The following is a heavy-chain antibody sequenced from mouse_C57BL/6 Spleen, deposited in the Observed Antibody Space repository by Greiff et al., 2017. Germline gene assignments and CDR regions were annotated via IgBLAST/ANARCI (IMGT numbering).Heavy chain of an antibody. D-gene: IGHD2-4*01. Sequence: VKVVESGAELARPGASVKMSCKASGYTFTSYTMHWVKQRPGQGLEWIGYINPSSGYTKYNQKFKDKATLTADKSSSTAYMQLSSLTSEDSAVYYCARKGDYENYFDYWGQGTTLTVSS. J-gene: IGHJ2*01. CDR1: GYTFTSYT. CDR2: INPSSGYT. CDR3: ARKGDYENYFDY. V-gene: IGHV1-4*01.